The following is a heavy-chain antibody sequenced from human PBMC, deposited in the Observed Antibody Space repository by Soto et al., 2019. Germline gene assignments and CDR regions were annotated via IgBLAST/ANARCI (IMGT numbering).Heavy chain of an antibody. CDR3: ARDRLSRIVPVGMDV. J-gene: IGHJ6*02. CDR1: GDSISSGGYY. CDR2: VHSSGRI. D-gene: IGHD2-21*01. V-gene: IGHV4-31*03. Sequence: SETLSLTCTVSGDSISSGGYYWNWIRQHPERGLEWIGYVHSSGRIYYNSSLKSRVTISFDASENQFSLNVRSVTAADAAVYYCARDRLSRIVPVGMDVWGQGTTVTVSS.